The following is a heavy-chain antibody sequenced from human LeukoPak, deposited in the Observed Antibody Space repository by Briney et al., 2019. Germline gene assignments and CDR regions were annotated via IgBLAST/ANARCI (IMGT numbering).Heavy chain of an antibody. J-gene: IGHJ6*03. CDR3: ARVHYYDSSGHSPYYYYMDV. CDR2: ISSSSSYI. D-gene: IGHD3-22*01. CDR1: GFTFSSYS. V-gene: IGHV3-21*01. Sequence: GGSLRLSCAASGFTFSSYSMNWVRQAPGKGLEWVSSISSSSSYIYYADSVKGRFTISRDSAKNSLYLQMNSLRAEDTAVYYCARVHYYDSSGHSPYYYYMDVWGKGTTVTVSS.